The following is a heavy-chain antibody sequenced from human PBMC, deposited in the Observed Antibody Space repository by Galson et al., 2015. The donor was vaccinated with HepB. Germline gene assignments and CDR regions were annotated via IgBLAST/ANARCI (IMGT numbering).Heavy chain of an antibody. J-gene: IGHJ6*02. CDR3: ARDEITGYYDSSGYSIYGMDV. CDR1: GLTFSSYW. Sequence: SLRLSCAASGLTFSSYWMHWVRQAPGEGLVWVSRINSDGSSTSYADSVKGRFTISRDNAKNTLYLQMNSLRAEDTAVYYCARDEITGYYDSSGYSIYGMDVWGQGTTVTVSS. D-gene: IGHD3-22*01. V-gene: IGHV3-74*01. CDR2: INSDGSST.